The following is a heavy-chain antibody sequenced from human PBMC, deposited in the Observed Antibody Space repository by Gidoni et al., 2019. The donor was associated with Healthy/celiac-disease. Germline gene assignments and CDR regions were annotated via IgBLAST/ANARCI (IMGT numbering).Heavy chain of an antibody. J-gene: IGHJ6*02. CDR3: ARDSRYGMDV. V-gene: IGHV3-33*01. Sequence: QVQLVESGGGVVQPGRSLRLSCAASGFTFSSYGMHWVRQAPGKGLEWLAVIWYDGSNKYYADSVKGRFTISRDNSKNTLYLQMNSLRAEDTAVYYCARDSRYGMDVWGQGTTVTVSS. CDR1: GFTFSSYG. CDR2: IWYDGSNK.